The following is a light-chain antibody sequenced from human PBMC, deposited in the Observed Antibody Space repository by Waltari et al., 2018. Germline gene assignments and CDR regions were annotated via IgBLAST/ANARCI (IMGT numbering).Light chain of an antibody. CDR1: SNDLGAYSF. J-gene: IGLJ3*02. CDR3: SSYVGNNKWV. Sequence: QSALTHPPSASGSPGQSVTIACTRTSNDLGAYSFVSWYQQHPGKAPKLMIYEVTKGPSGVPDRFSGSKSGNTASLTVSGLQAEDEADYYCSSYVGNNKWVFGGGTKLTVL. CDR2: EVT. V-gene: IGLV2-8*01.